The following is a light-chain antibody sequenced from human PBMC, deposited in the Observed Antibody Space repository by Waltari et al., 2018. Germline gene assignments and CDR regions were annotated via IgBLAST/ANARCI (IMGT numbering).Light chain of an antibody. V-gene: IGLV2-14*03. Sequence: QSALTQPASVSGSPGQSITISCTGTSSDVGGYNYVSWYQQHPGKAPKLMIYYVSNRPSGVSNRFSGSKSGNTASLTISGRQAGDEADYYCSSYTSSSTLVFGGGTKLTVL. CDR1: SSDVGGYNY. J-gene: IGLJ2*01. CDR3: SSYTSSSTLV. CDR2: YVS.